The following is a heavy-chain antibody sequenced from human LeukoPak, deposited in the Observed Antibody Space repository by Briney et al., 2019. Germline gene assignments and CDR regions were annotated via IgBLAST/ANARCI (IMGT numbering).Heavy chain of an antibody. D-gene: IGHD3-22*01. V-gene: IGHV1-3*01. CDR3: ARVLSGYYAYDY. Sequence: GASVKVSCKASGYTLTSYAMHWVRQAPGQRLEWMGWINAGNGNTKYSQKFQGRVTITRDTSASTAYMELSSLRSEDTAVYYCARVLSGYYAYDYWGQGTLVTVSS. J-gene: IGHJ4*02. CDR2: INAGNGNT. CDR1: GYTLTSYA.